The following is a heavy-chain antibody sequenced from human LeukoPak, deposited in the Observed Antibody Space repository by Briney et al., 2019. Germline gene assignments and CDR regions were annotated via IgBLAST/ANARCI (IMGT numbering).Heavy chain of an antibody. CDR1: GYTFTSYA. CDR2: INTNTGNP. D-gene: IGHD6-13*01. J-gene: IGHJ4*02. CDR3: ARGWRSSSWYVGVYQAALDY. Sequence: ASVKVSCKASGYTFTSYAMNWVRQAPGQGLEWMGWINTNTGNPTYAQGFTGRFVFSLDTSVSTAYLQISSLKAEDTAVYYCARGWRSSSWYVGVYQAALDYWGQGTLVTVSS. V-gene: IGHV7-4-1*02.